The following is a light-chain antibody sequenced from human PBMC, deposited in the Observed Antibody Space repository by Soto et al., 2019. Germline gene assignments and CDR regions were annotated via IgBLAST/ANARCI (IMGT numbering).Light chain of an antibody. Sequence: QPVLTQSHSASASLGASVKLTCTLSSGHSSYAIAWHQQQPEKGPRYLMKLSSDGSHSKGDGIPDRFSGSSSGAERYLPIASLQSEDEADYYCQTWDTGARVVFGGGTQLTVL. CDR2: LSSDGSH. CDR1: SGHSSYA. CDR3: QTWDTGARVV. V-gene: IGLV4-69*01. J-gene: IGLJ2*01.